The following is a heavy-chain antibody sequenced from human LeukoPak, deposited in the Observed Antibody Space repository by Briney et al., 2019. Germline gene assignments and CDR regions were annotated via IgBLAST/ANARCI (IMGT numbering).Heavy chain of an antibody. J-gene: IGHJ4*02. CDR1: GGSISSGGYS. CDR3: ARVGSGWYDY. D-gene: IGHD6-19*01. Sequence: PSQTLSLTCAVSGGSISSGGYSWSWIRQPPGKGLEWIGYIYHSGSTYYNPCLKSRVTISVDRSKNQFSLKLSSVTAADTAVYYCARVGSGWYDYWGQGTLVTVSS. CDR2: IYHSGST. V-gene: IGHV4-30-2*01.